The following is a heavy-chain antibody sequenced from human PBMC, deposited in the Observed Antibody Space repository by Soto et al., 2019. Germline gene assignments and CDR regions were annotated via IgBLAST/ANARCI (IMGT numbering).Heavy chain of an antibody. Sequence: PGESLKISCKASGYDFNNYWIGWVRQLPGKGLEWMGIIYPGDSDTRYSAAFRGQVTISADTPISTAFLQWSNLKASDTATYFCARRSGDYEGIFNWGPGTLVTV. CDR3: ARRSGDYEGIFN. V-gene: IGHV5-51*01. CDR1: GYDFNNYW. D-gene: IGHD3-10*01. J-gene: IGHJ4*02. CDR2: IYPGDSDT.